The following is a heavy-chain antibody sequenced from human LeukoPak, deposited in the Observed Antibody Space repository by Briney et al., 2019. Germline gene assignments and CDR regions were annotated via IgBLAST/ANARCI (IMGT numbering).Heavy chain of an antibody. CDR1: GGSISSYY. J-gene: IGHJ5*02. Sequence: KPSETLSLSCTVSGGSISSYYWSWIRQPAGKGLEWIGRIYASGSTNYNPSLKSRVTMSVDTSKNQFSLKLSSVTAADTAVYYCARQSMRTIFGVASPTLGWFDPWGQGTLVTVSS. V-gene: IGHV4-4*07. CDR2: IYASGST. D-gene: IGHD3-3*01. CDR3: ARQSMRTIFGVASPTLGWFDP.